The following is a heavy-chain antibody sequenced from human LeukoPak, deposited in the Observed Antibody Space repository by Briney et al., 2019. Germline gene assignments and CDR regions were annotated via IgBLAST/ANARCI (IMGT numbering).Heavy chain of an antibody. Sequence: RRLSFATSGCSFRRYVLHLVRQAPEKGLEWVAVISYDGSNKYYANSVKGRFTISRDNSKNTLYLQMNSLRAEDTAVYYCAKDRHSYGSWLDYWGQGTLVTVSS. CDR3: AKDRHSYGSWLDY. J-gene: IGHJ4*02. CDR1: GCSFRRYV. CDR2: ISYDGSNK. V-gene: IGHV3-30*18. D-gene: IGHD5-18*01.